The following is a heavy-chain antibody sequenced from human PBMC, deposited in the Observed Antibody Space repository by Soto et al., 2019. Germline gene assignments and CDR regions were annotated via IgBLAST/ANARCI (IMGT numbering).Heavy chain of an antibody. CDR3: AGEDSNLDAFDV. CDR2: INEDGTRA. D-gene: IGHD4-4*01. CDR1: EFTLSTYW. Sequence: EVQLVESGGELVQPGGSLRLSCVGAEFTLSTYWMHWVRQAPGRGLVWVSPINEDGTRAVYGDSVKGRFTISRDDATNTLYLHLNSLRAEDRAVYYCAGEDSNLDAFDVWGQGTRVTVSS. J-gene: IGHJ3*01. V-gene: IGHV3-74*01.